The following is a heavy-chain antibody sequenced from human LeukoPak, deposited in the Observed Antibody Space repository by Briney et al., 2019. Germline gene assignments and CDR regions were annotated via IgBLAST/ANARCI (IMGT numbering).Heavy chain of an antibody. J-gene: IGHJ4*02. V-gene: IGHV4-39*07. CDR3: AREPFLYYYDSSGYYTSYFDY. D-gene: IGHD3-22*01. CDR2: IYYSGST. CDR1: GGSISSSSYY. Sequence: SETLSLTCTVSGGSISSSSYYWGWIRRPPGKGLEWIGSIYYSGSTYYNPSLKSRVTMSVDTSKNQFSLKLSSATAADTAVYYCAREPFLYYYDSSGYYTSYFDYWGQGTLVTVSS.